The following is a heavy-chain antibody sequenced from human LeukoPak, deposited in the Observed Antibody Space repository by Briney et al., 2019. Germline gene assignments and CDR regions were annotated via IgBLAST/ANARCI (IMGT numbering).Heavy chain of an antibody. J-gene: IGHJ4*02. CDR1: GFTFSSYS. CDR2: INGGGSNT. D-gene: IGHD3-10*01. CDR3: TKDRGAFGELLSISDY. V-gene: IGHV3-23*01. Sequence: GGSLRLSCAASGFTFSSYSMNWVRQAPGKGLQWVSSINGGGSNTYFADTVKGRFTISRDNSKNTVYLQMNSLRAEDTAVYYCTKDRGAFGELLSISDYWGQGTLVTVAS.